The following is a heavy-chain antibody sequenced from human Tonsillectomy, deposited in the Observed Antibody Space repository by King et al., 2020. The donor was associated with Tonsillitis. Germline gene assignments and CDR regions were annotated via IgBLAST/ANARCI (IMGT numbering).Heavy chain of an antibody. CDR1: GFTFDDYA. CDR2: ISWNSGSI. J-gene: IGHJ5*02. CDR3: AKDTYYDIWTGSRFDP. V-gene: IGHV3-9*01. D-gene: IGHD3-9*01. Sequence: QLVQSGGGLVQPGRSLRLSCAASGFTFDDYAMHWVRQAPGKGLEWVSGISWNSGSIGYADSVKGRFTISRDNAKNSLYLQMNSLRAEDTALYYCAKDTYYDIWTGSRFDPWGQGTLVTVSS.